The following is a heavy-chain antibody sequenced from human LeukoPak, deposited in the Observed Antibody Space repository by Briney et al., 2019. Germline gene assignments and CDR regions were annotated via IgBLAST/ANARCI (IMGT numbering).Heavy chain of an antibody. V-gene: IGHV3-23*01. D-gene: IGHD5-18*01. CDR2: VDVGT. CDR3: AKAWIQLWFSGMDV. J-gene: IGHJ6*02. Sequence: GGSLRLSCAASGFTFSSYAMSWVRQAPGKGLEWVSGVDVGTYYADSVKGRFTISRDNSKNTLYLQMNSLRAEDTAVYYCAKAWIQLWFSGMDVWGQGTTVTVSS. CDR1: GFTFSSYA.